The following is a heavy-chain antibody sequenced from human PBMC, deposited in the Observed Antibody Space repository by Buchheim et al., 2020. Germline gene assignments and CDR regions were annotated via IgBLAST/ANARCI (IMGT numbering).Heavy chain of an antibody. CDR1: GFTFSSYG. CDR3: ARAVWIQLWSLDY. J-gene: IGHJ4*02. V-gene: IGHV3-33*01. Sequence: QVQLVESGGGVVQPGRSLRLSCAASGFTFSSYGMHWVRQAPGKGLEWVAVIWYDGSNKYYADSVKGRFTISRDNSKNTLYLKMHRLSAEDTAVYYCARAVWIQLWSLDYWGQGTL. D-gene: IGHD5-18*01. CDR2: IWYDGSNK.